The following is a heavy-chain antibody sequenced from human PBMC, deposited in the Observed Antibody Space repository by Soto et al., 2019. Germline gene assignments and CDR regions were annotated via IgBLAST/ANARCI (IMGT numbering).Heavy chain of an antibody. CDR3: ASTMVVAALYYMDV. CDR2: ISSSSSTI. J-gene: IGHJ6*03. V-gene: IGHV3-48*01. D-gene: IGHD2-15*01. Sequence: GGSLRLSCAASGFTFSSYSMNWVRQAPGKGLEWVSYISSSSSTIYYADSVKGRFTISRDNAKNSLYLQMNSLRAEDTAVYYCASTMVVAALYYMDVWGKGTTVTVSS. CDR1: GFTFSSYS.